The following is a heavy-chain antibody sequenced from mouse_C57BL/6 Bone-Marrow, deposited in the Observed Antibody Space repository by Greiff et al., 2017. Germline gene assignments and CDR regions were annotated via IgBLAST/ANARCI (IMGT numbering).Heavy chain of an antibody. D-gene: IGHD2-4*01. CDR2: INPSSGYT. Sequence: QVQLQQSGAELARPGASVKMSCKASGYTFTSYGMSWVKQSTGQGLEWIGEINPSSGYTKYNQKFKGKATLTADKSSSTAYMELSSLTSEASAVYYGATGGGLPGWVDDWGKGTTVTVSA. CDR3: ATGGGLPGWVDD. CDR1: GYTFTSYG. V-gene: IGHV1-81*01. J-gene: IGHJ1*03.